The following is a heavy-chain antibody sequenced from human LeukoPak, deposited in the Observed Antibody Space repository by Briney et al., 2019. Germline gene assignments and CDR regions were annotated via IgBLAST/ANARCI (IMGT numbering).Heavy chain of an antibody. CDR2: INPNSGGT. J-gene: IGHJ3*02. CDR3: ARMMTPRLYYDSSGYYYGAFDI. Sequence: ASVKVSCKASGYTFTGYYMHWVRQAPGQGLEWMGWINPNSGGTNYAQKFQGRVTMTRDTSISTAYMELRSLRSDDPAVYYCARMMTPRLYYDSSGYYYGAFDIWGQGTMVTVSS. D-gene: IGHD3-22*01. CDR1: GYTFTGYY. V-gene: IGHV1-2*02.